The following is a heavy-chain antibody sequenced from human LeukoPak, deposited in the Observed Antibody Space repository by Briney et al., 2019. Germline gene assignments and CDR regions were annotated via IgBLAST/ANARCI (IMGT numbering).Heavy chain of an antibody. J-gene: IGHJ5*02. CDR2: INPGGGST. Sequence: ASVKVSCKASGYTFTSYYMHWVRQAPGQGLEWMGIINPGGGSTSYAQKFQGRVTMTRDTSTSTVYMELSSLRSEDTAVYYCAREGTLECGGGCYNWFDPWGQGTLVTVSS. CDR3: AREGTLECGGGCYNWFDP. V-gene: IGHV1-46*01. CDR1: GYTFTSYY. D-gene: IGHD2-21*02.